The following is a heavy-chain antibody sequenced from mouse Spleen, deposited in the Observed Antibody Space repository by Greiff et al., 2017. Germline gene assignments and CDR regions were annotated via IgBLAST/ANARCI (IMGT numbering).Heavy chain of an antibody. CDR2: INPSTGGT. D-gene: IGHD1-1*01. Sequence: EVKLQESGPELVKPGASVKISCKASGYSFTGYYMNWVKQSPEKSLEWIGEINPSTGGTTYNQKFKAKATLTVDKSSSTAYMQLKSLTSEDSAVYYCARPVVGAMDYWGQGTSVTVSS. V-gene: IGHV1-42*01. CDR1: GYSFTGYY. CDR3: ARPVVGAMDY. J-gene: IGHJ4*01.